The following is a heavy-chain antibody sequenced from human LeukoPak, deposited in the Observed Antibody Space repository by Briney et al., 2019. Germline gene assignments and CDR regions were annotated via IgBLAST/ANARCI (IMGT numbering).Heavy chain of an antibody. Sequence: GAPVKVSCKASGYTFSTYDTNWVRQAPGQGLEWMGWINAYDGNRSYAQKLQGRVTMTTDTSTSTAYMELRSLRSDDTAVYYCARQVVRGGRAFDIWGQGTMVTVSS. V-gene: IGHV1-18*04. CDR2: INAYDGNR. CDR1: GYTFSTYD. CDR3: ARQVVRGGRAFDI. J-gene: IGHJ3*02. D-gene: IGHD3-10*01.